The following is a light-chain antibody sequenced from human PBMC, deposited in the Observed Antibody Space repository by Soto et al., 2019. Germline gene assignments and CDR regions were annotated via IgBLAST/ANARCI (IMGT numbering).Light chain of an antibody. Sequence: DIVLTQSPGTLSLSPGERATLSCRASQSVRGTSLAWYQQKPGQAPGLLIYDASSRATGIPDRFSGGGSGTDFTLTISRLEPEDFAVYYCQHYGSSPPITFGQGTRLEIK. CDR2: DAS. CDR3: QHYGSSPPIT. J-gene: IGKJ5*01. V-gene: IGKV3-20*01. CDR1: QSVRGTS.